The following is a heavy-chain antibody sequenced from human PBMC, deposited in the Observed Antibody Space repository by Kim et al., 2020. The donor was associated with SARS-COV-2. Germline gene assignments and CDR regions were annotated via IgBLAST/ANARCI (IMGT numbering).Heavy chain of an antibody. CDR3: AKKRCSSTSCSYFDY. D-gene: IGHD2-2*01. CDR1: GFTFSSYA. V-gene: IGHV3-23*01. J-gene: IGHJ4*02. CDR2: ISGSGGST. Sequence: GGSLRLSCAASGFTFSSYAMSWVRQAPGKGLEWVSAISGSGGSTYYADSVKGRFTISRDNSKNTLYLQMNSLRAEDTAVYYCAKKRCSSTSCSYFDYWGQGTLVTVSS.